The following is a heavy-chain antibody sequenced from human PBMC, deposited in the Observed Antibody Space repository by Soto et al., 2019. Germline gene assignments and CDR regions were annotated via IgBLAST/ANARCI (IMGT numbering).Heavy chain of an antibody. CDR2: IFYTWTT. CDR1: GGSITSGVYY. CDR3: ARATTLFGVALQKGFDP. D-gene: IGHD3-3*01. J-gene: IGHJ5*02. Sequence: PAETLSLTGTVSGGSITSGVYYWNWIRQHPGKGLEWIGYIFYTWTTRYNSALHSRVSISVDSTKNHFSLKLTSVTAADTAVYYCARATTLFGVALQKGFDPWGPGTLVTVSS. V-gene: IGHV4-31*03.